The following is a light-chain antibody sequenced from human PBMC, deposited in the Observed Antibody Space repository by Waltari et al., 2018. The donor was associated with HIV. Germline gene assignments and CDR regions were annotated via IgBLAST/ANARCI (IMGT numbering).Light chain of an antibody. V-gene: IGLV2-14*03. Sequence: QSALTQPASVSGSPGQSIPISCTGTSSYVGPSEYVSWYQQHPGKVPKLLIYDVYNRPSRISNRFSGSKSGNTASLTISGLQAEDEAAYYCASFTSGRLNVFGTGTKVTVL. CDR1: SSYVGPSEY. CDR2: DVY. CDR3: ASFTSGRLNV. J-gene: IGLJ1*01.